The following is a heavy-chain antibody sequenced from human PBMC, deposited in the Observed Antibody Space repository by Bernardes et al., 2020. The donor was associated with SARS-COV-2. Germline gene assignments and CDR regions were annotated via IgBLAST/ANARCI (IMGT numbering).Heavy chain of an antibody. CDR3: ATDYAVRGVIIFSY. CDR2: FDPEDGET. CDR1: GYTLTELS. Sequence: ASVKVSCKVSGYTLTELSMHWVRQAPGKGLEWMGGFDPEDGETIYAQKFQGRVTMTEDTSTDTAYMELSSLRSEDTAVYYCATDYAVRGVIIFSYWGQGTLVTVSS. J-gene: IGHJ4*02. V-gene: IGHV1-24*01. D-gene: IGHD3-10*01.